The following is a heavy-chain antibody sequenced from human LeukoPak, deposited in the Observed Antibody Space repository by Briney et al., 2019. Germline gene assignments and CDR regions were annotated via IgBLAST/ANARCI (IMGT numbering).Heavy chain of an antibody. V-gene: IGHV3-48*04. CDR3: ARDFDWNFDY. CDR1: GFTFSSYS. Sequence: GGSLRLSCAASGFTFSSYSMNWVCQAPGKGLEWISYIRSSTSSIYYADSVKGRFTISRDNAKNSLYLQMNSLRAEDTAVYYCARDFDWNFDYWGQGTLVTVSS. D-gene: IGHD1-1*01. J-gene: IGHJ4*02. CDR2: IRSSTSSI.